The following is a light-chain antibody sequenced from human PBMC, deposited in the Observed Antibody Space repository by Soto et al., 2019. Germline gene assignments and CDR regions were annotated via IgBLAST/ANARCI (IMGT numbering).Light chain of an antibody. J-gene: IGKJ5*01. CDR2: GAS. V-gene: IGKV3-15*01. Sequence: IVMTQSPATLSVFTGGRASLSCRASQSVSNNLAWYQKKPGQAPRLLIYGASTRAAGISVRFSGSGSGTEFTLIISSLQSDDSAVYYCQQYHNAGSTFGQGTRLE. CDR3: QQYHNAGST. CDR1: QSVSNN.